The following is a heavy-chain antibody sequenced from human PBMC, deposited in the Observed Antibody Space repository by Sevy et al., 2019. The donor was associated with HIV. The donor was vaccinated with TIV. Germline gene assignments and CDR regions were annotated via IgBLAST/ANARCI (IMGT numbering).Heavy chain of an antibody. CDR3: ARHSGYIVVVPAATGYYGMDV. CDR2: IYPGDSDT. J-gene: IGHJ6*02. V-gene: IGHV5-51*01. Sequence: GESLKISCKDSGYSFTSYWIGWVRQMPGKGLEWMGIIYPGDSDTRYSPSFQGQVTISADKSISTAYLQWSSLKASDTAMYYCARHSGYIVVVPAATGYYGMDVWGQGTTVTVSS. D-gene: IGHD2-2*01. CDR1: GYSFTSYW.